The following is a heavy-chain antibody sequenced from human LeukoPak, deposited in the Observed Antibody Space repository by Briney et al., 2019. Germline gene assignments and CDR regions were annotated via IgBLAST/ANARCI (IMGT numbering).Heavy chain of an antibody. CDR1: GDSMRSFY. D-gene: IGHD6-13*01. V-gene: IGHV4-4*07. Sequence: SEPLSLTCTVSGDSMRSFYWSFIRRPAGKGLEWIGRIHTSGTTWYNASLKSRVAMSVDTSKNQFSLRLTSVTAADTAVYYCARDVYNSRFYGFDYWGQGTLVTVSS. CDR3: ARDVYNSRFYGFDY. J-gene: IGHJ4*02. CDR2: IHTSGTT.